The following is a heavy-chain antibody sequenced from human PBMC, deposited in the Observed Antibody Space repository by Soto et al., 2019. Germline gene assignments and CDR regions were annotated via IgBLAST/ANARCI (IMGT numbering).Heavy chain of an antibody. CDR1: GGTFSSYT. Sequence: QVQLVQSGAEVKKPGSSVKVSCKASGGTFSSYTISWVRQAPGQGLEWMGRIIPILGIANYAQKFQGRVTITADKSTSTAYMELSSLRSEDTAVYYCASSLRGGNWFAPWGQGTLVTVSS. V-gene: IGHV1-69*02. J-gene: IGHJ5*02. D-gene: IGHD3-10*01. CDR3: ASSLRGGNWFAP. CDR2: IIPILGIA.